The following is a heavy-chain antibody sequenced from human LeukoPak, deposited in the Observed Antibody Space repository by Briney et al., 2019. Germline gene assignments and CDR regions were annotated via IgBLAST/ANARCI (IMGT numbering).Heavy chain of an antibody. CDR2: IYHSGST. D-gene: IGHD3-10*01. CDR1: GYSISSGYY. CDR3: ARDVYYYGSLYYFDY. J-gene: IGHJ4*02. V-gene: IGHV4-38-2*02. Sequence: NPSETLSLTCTVSGYSISSGYYWGWIRQPPGEGLEWIGSIYHSGSTYYNPSLKSRVTISVDTSKNQFSLKLSSVTAADTAVYYCARDVYYYGSLYYFDYWGQGTLVTVSS.